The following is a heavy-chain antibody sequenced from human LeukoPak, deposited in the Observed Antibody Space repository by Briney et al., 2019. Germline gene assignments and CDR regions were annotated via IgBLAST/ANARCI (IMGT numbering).Heavy chain of an antibody. V-gene: IGHV3-23*01. CDR3: AKDSRVGEYYFDY. D-gene: IGHD3-10*01. Sequence: PGASLRLSCAASGFAFSSYAMSWVRQAPGKGLEWVSAISGSGGSTYYADSVKGRFTISRDNSKNTLYLQMNSLRAEDTAVYYCAKDSRVGEYYFDYWGQGTLVTVSS. CDR2: ISGSGGST. CDR1: GFAFSSYA. J-gene: IGHJ4*02.